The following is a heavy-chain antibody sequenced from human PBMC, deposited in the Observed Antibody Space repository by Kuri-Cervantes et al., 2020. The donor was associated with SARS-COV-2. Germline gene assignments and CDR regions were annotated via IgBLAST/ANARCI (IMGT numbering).Heavy chain of an antibody. V-gene: IGHV3-30-3*01. CDR1: GFTFSSYA. D-gene: IGHD3-10*01. Sequence: GGSLRLSCAAPGFTFSSYAMHWVRQAPGKGLEWVAVISYDGSNKYYADSVKGRFTISRDNSKNTLYLQMNSLRAEDTAVYYCAGELLLYFDYWGQGTLVTVSS. CDR2: ISYDGSNK. CDR3: AGELLLYFDY. J-gene: IGHJ4*02.